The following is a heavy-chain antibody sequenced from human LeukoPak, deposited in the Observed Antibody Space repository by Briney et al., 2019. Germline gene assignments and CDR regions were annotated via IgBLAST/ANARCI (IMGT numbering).Heavy chain of an antibody. CDR1: GFTFSSYW. V-gene: IGHV3-7*01. CDR2: IKRDGSEK. Sequence: GGSLRLSCAASGFTFSSYWMSWVRQAPGKGLEGVANIKRDGSEKYYVDSVKGRFTISRDNAKNSLYLQMNSLRAEDTAVYYCATYYDFWSGYYGRFHYFDYWGQGTLVTVSS. CDR3: ATYYDFWSGYYGRFHYFDY. J-gene: IGHJ4*02. D-gene: IGHD3-3*01.